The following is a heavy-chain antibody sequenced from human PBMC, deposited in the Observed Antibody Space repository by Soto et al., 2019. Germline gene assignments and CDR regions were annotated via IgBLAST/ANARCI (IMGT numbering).Heavy chain of an antibody. CDR1: GGSISSSD. Sequence: PSETLSLTCTASGGSISSSDWSWIRQPPGKGLEWIGYIYYSGSTNYNPSLKSRVTISVDTSKNQFSLKLSSVTAADTAVYYCARHRHYGDPYFDYWGQGTLVTVSS. D-gene: IGHD4-17*01. CDR2: IYYSGST. V-gene: IGHV4-59*08. CDR3: ARHRHYGDPYFDY. J-gene: IGHJ4*02.